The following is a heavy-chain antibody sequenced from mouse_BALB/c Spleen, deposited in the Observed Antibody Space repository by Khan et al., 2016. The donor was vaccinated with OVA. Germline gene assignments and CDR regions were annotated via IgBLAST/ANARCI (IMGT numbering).Heavy chain of an antibody. CDR2: ISGDSNTI. Sequence: EVELVESGGDLVQPGGSRKLSCAASGFTFSSYGMHWVRQAPEKGLEWVAYISGDSNTIYYADTVKGRFTISRDNHRNTLFLRMTRLISEDTALYYCATSYFYGYYFDYWGPGTTLTVSS. J-gene: IGHJ2*01. V-gene: IGHV5-17*02. CDR3: ATSYFYGYYFDY. CDR1: GFTFSSYG. D-gene: IGHD1-1*01.